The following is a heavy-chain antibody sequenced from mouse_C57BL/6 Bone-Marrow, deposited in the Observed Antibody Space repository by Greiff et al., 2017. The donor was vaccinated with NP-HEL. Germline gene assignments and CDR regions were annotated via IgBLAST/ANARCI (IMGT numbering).Heavy chain of an antibody. CDR1: GYTFTGYW. J-gene: IGHJ3*01. Sequence: VQGVESGAELMKPGASVKLSCKATGYTFTGYWIEWVKQRPGHGLEWIGEILPGSGSTNYNEKFKGKATFTADTSSNTAYMQLSSLTTEDSAIYYCARRSGTAQATAWFAYWGQGTLVTVSA. V-gene: IGHV1-9*01. CDR3: ARRSGTAQATAWFAY. D-gene: IGHD3-2*02. CDR2: ILPGSGST.